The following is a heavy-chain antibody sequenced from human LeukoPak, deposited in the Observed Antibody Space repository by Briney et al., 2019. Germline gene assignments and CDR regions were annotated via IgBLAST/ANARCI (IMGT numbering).Heavy chain of an antibody. J-gene: IGHJ4*02. CDR2: ISSSGSTI. Sequence: PGGSLRLPCAASGFTFSDYYMSWIRQAPGKGLEWVSYISSSGSTIYYAGSVKGRFTISRDNAKNSLYLQMNSLRAEDTAVYYCARVPSGSYTGEFDYWGQGTLVTVSS. V-gene: IGHV3-11*01. D-gene: IGHD1-26*01. CDR3: ARVPSGSYTGEFDY. CDR1: GFTFSDYY.